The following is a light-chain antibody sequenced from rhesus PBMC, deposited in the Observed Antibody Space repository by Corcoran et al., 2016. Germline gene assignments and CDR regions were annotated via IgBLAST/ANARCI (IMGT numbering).Light chain of an antibody. CDR2: GAS. J-gene: IGKJ2*01. CDR1: LSVSSS. CDR3: PQYTDWPQCN. V-gene: IGKV3-42*03. Sequence: EIVMTQPPATLSLSPGERATLSCRASLSVSSSLAWYQQKPGQAPRLLIYGASRRATGIPDRVSGRGSGTEFTLTIGSLEPEDFAVYYCPQYTDWPQCNFGRGTKVEIK.